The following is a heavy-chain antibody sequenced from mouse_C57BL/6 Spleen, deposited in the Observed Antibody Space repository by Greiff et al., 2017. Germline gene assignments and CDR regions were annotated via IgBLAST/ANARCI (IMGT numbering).Heavy chain of an antibody. J-gene: IGHJ2*01. V-gene: IGHV5-17*01. D-gene: IGHD2-5*01. Sequence: EVKLVESGGGLVKPGGSLKLSCAASGFTFSDYGMHWVRQAPEKGLEWVAYISSGSSTIYYADPVKGRFTISRDNAKNTLFLQMTSLRSEDTAMYYCARSSNYAFFFDYWGQGTTLTVSS. CDR3: ARSSNYAFFFDY. CDR2: ISSGSSTI. CDR1: GFTFSDYG.